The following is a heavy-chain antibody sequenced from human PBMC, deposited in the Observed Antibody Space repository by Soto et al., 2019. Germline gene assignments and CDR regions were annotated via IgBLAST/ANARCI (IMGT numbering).Heavy chain of an antibody. CDR3: ARGRSGEY. Sequence: PSETLSLTCTVSGVSISSYYWSCIRQPPGKGLEWIGYIYYSGSTNYNPSLKSRVTISVDTSKNQFSLKLSSVTAADTAVYYCARGRSGEYWGQGTLVTVSS. CDR1: GVSISSYY. D-gene: IGHD3-10*01. V-gene: IGHV4-59*01. J-gene: IGHJ4*02. CDR2: IYYSGST.